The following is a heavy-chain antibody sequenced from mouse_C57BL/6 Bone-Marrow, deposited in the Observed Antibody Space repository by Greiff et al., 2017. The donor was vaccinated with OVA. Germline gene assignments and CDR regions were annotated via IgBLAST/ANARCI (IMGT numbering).Heavy chain of an antibody. CDR2: IYPRSGNT. CDR1: GYTFTSYG. Sequence: VQLQQSGAELARPGASVKLSCKASGYTFTSYGISWVKQRTGQGLEWIGEIYPRSGNTYYNEKFKGKATLTADKSSSTAYMELRSLTSEDSAVYFCARCYYGYDDFDYWGQGTTLTVSS. CDR3: ARCYYGYDDFDY. V-gene: IGHV1-81*01. J-gene: IGHJ2*01. D-gene: IGHD2-2*01.